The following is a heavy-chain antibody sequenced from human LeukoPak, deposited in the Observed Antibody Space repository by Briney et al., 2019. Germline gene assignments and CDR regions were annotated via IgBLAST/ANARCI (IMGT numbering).Heavy chain of an antibody. V-gene: IGHV4-34*01. CDR2: INHSGST. D-gene: IGHD4-17*01. CDR3: AREAYGDRGFDY. J-gene: IGHJ4*02. CDR1: GGSFSGYY. Sequence: SETLSLTCAVYGGSFSGYYWSWIRQPPGKGLEWIGEINHSGSTNYNPSLKSRVTISVDTSKNQFSLKLSSVTAADTAVYYCAREAYGDRGFDYWGQGTLVTVSS.